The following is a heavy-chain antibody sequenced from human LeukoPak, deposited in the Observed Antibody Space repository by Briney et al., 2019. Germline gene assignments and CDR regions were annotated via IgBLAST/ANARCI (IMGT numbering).Heavy chain of an antibody. CDR2: ISHDGTNK. J-gene: IGHJ4*02. CDR1: GFTFSTYG. Sequence: PGRSLRLSCAASGFTFSTYGIHWVRQAPGKGLEWVAVISHDGTNKYYADSVKGRFTISRDNSKNSLYLQMNSLRAEDTAVYYCARGTKGYDYYFDYWGQGTLVTVSS. V-gene: IGHV3-30*03. D-gene: IGHD5-12*01. CDR3: ARGTKGYDYYFDY.